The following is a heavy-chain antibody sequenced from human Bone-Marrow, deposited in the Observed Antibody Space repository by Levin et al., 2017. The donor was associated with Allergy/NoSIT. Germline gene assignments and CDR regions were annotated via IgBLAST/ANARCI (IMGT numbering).Heavy chain of an antibody. CDR3: AKAPEYATGKGYFQH. CDR1: GFTFDNYA. V-gene: IGHV3-9*01. D-gene: IGHD1-1*01. CDR2: ISWNSGTI. Sequence: GGSLRLSCAASGFTFDNYAMHWVRLVPGKGLEWVSGISWNSGTIGYADSVKGRFTISRDSAKSSLYLEMNSLRAEDAALYYCAKAPEYATGKGYFQHWGQGTLVTLSS. J-gene: IGHJ1*01.